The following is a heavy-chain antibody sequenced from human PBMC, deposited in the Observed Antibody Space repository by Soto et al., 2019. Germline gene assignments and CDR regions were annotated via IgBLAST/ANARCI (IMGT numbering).Heavy chain of an antibody. V-gene: IGHV3-23*01. CDR2: ISGSGGST. D-gene: IGHD2-2*01. Sequence: EVQLLESGGGLVQPGGSLRLSCAASGFTFSSYAMSWVRQAPGKGLEWVSAISGSGGSTYYADSVKGRFTISRDNSKNTLYLQMNSLRAEDTAVYYCAKDHLSSSTETETYYFDYWGQGTLVTVSS. CDR3: AKDHLSSSTETETYYFDY. J-gene: IGHJ4*02. CDR1: GFTFSSYA.